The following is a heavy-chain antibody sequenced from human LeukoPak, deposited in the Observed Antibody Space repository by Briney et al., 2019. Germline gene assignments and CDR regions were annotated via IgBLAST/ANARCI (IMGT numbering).Heavy chain of an antibody. CDR2: IKQDGSEK. CDR3: ARATDYYYYYYMDV. CDR1: GFTFSSHW. Sequence: PGGSLRLSCAASGFTFSSHWMSWVRQAPGKGLEWVANIKQDGSEKYYVDSVKGRFTISRDNAKNSLYLQMNSLRAEDTAVYYCARATDYYYYYYMDVWGKGTTVTVSS. J-gene: IGHJ6*03. V-gene: IGHV3-7*01.